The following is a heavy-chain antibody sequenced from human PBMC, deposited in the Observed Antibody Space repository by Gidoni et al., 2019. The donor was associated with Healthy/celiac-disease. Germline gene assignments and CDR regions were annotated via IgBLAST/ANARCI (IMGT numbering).Heavy chain of an antibody. CDR3: ARSPTMVRVFDY. Sequence: QVQLVESGGGLVKPGGSLRLSCAASGFHFRDYYMSWIRQAPGKGLGCVSYISSSSSYTNDADSVKGRFTISRDNANNSLYLQMNSLRAEDTAVYYCARSPTMVRVFDYWGQGTLVTVSS. CDR1: GFHFRDYY. CDR2: ISSSSSYT. J-gene: IGHJ4*02. D-gene: IGHD3-10*01. V-gene: IGHV3-11*05.